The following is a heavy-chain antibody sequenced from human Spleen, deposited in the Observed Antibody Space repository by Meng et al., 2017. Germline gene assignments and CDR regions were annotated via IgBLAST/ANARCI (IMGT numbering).Heavy chain of an antibody. CDR2: ISSSGGST. Sequence: EVQLLESGGGLVQPGGSLRLSCAASGFTFSSYAMTWVRQAPGKGLEWVSAISSSGGSTYYADSVKGRFTISRDNSKNTLYLQMNSLRADDTAVYYCARSWVTASGRYWGQGTLVTVSS. V-gene: IGHV3-23*01. CDR1: GFTFSSYA. CDR3: ARSWVTASGRY. J-gene: IGHJ4*02. D-gene: IGHD2-21*02.